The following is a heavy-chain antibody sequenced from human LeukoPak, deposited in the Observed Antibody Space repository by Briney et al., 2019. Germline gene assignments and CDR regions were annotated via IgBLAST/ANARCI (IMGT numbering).Heavy chain of an antibody. CDR1: GGSISSYN. D-gene: IGHD3-16*02. J-gene: IGHJ6*03. CDR3: ARETGRYYYYYMDV. Sequence: SETLSLTCTVSGGSISSYNWSWIRQPAGKGLEWIGRIYTSGSTNYNPSLKSRVTISVDTSKNQFSLKLSSVTAADTAVYYCARETGRYYYYYMDVWGKGTTVTISS. V-gene: IGHV4-4*07. CDR2: IYTSGST.